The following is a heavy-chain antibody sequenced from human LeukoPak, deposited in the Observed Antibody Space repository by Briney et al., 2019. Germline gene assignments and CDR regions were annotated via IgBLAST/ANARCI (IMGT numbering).Heavy chain of an antibody. CDR3: AKKDSSSWHLDY. CDR1: GFTFSTYG. V-gene: IGHV3-23*01. J-gene: IGHJ4*02. Sequence: PGGSLRLSCVASGFTFSTYGMSWVRQAPGKGLEWVSAISSTGGSTYYGDSVKGGFTVSRDNSKNTLYLQLNSLRAEDTAVYYCAKKDSSSWHLDYWGQGTLVTVSS. D-gene: IGHD6-13*01. CDR2: ISSTGGST.